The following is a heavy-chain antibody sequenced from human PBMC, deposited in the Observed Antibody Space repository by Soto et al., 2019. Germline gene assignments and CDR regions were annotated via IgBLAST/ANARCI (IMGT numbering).Heavy chain of an antibody. CDR2: IYYSGST. D-gene: IGHD1-26*01. CDR1: GGSISGYY. CDR3: ARVVRHIVGATNYFDS. Sequence: SETLCLTCTVSGGSISGYYGSWIRQPPGKGLEWIGYIYYSGSTNYNPSLKSRVTISVDTSKNQFSLKLSSVTAADTAVYYCARVVRHIVGATNYFDSWGQGTLVTSPQ. J-gene: IGHJ4*02. V-gene: IGHV4-59*01.